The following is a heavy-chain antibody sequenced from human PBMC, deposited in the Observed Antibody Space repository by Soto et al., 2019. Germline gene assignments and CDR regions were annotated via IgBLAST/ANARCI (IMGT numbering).Heavy chain of an antibody. Sequence: LSLTCTVSGGSVSSGTFYWSWIRQPPGKGLEWIGYISYSGSTNYNPSLKSRVTISVDTSKNQFSLKLSSVTAADTAIYYCARGDAINWFDPWGQGTLVTVSS. CDR1: GGSVSSGTFY. CDR2: ISYSGST. V-gene: IGHV4-61*01. J-gene: IGHJ5*02. D-gene: IGHD2-2*01. CDR3: ARGDAINWFDP.